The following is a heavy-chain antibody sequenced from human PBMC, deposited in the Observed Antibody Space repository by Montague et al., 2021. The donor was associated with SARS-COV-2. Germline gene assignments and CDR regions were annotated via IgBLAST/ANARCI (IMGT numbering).Heavy chain of an antibody. D-gene: IGHD3-10*01. CDR3: ARLGGGVVPSPILGVGPYYSYFCMGR. Sequence: SETLSLTCAVHGGSFSTYSWNWIRQPPGKGLEWIGEIHNGGSANYNPSLKSRVTMSADTSKNQFSLKLTSVAAADTAVYYCARLGGGVVPSPILGVGPYYSYFCMGRRGQGTPVPVSS. V-gene: IGHV4-34*01. CDR2: IHNGGSA. J-gene: IGHJ6*02. CDR1: GGSFSTYS.